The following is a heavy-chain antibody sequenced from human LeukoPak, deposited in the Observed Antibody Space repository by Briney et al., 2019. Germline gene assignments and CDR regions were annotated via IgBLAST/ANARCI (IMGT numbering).Heavy chain of an antibody. J-gene: IGHJ6*03. CDR2: IYTSGST. Sequence: SETLSLTCTVSGGSISSGSYYWSWIRQPAGKGLEWIGRIYTSGSTNYNPSLKSRVTISIDTSKNQFSLRLSSVTAADTAVYYCARESLTGYMDVWGKGTTVTISS. V-gene: IGHV4-61*02. CDR1: GGSISSGSYY. CDR3: ARESLTGYMDV.